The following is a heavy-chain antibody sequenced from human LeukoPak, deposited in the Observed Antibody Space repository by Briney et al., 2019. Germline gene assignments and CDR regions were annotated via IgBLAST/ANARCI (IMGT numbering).Heavy chain of an antibody. D-gene: IGHD6-13*01. J-gene: IGHJ4*02. V-gene: IGHV3-30*01. CDR3: ARDLKAAADYYFDY. Sequence: GGSLRLSCAVSGFIFGSNAMHWVRQAPGEGLEWVAVISTDGRDKHHADSVKGRFTISRDNSKNTLFLQMNSLRVEDTAIYYCARDLKAAADYYFDYWGQGTLVTVSS. CDR1: GFIFGSNA. CDR2: ISTDGRDK.